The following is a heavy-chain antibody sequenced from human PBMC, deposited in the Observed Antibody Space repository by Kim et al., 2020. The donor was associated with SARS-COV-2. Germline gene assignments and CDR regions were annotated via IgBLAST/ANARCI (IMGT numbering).Heavy chain of an antibody. Sequence: ASVKVSCKASGYTFTSYGISWVRQAPGQGLEWMGWISAYNGNTNYAQKLQGRVTMTTDTSTSTAYMELRSLRSDDTAVYYCARDIYCSSTSCYSWWFDPWGQGTLVTVSS. CDR1: GYTFTSYG. J-gene: IGHJ5*02. CDR2: ISAYNGNT. D-gene: IGHD2-2*01. CDR3: ARDIYCSSTSCYSWWFDP. V-gene: IGHV1-18*01.